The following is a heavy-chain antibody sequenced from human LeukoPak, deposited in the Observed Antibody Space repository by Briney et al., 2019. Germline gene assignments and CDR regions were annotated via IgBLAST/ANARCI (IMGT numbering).Heavy chain of an antibody. CDR1: GYTFTSYD. J-gene: IGHJ4*02. Sequence: ASVKVSCKASGYTFTSYDINWVRQATGQGLEWMGWMNPNSGNTGYAQKFQGRVTMTRNTSISTAYMELSSLRSEDTDVYYCARGPIFSSSWYVDYWGQGTLVTVSS. V-gene: IGHV1-8*02. CDR3: ARGPIFSSSWYVDY. CDR2: MNPNSGNT. D-gene: IGHD6-13*01.